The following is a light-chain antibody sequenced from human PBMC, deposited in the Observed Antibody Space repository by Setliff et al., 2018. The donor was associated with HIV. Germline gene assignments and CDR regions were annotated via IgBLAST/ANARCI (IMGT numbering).Light chain of an antibody. J-gene: IGLJ1*01. V-gene: IGLV2-11*01. CDR1: SSDVGRYNY. Sequence: QSVLPQPRSVSGSPGQSVTISCTGTSSDVGRYNYVSWYQHHPGKAPKLIIYDVTKRPSGVPDRFSGSKSGNTASLTISGLQAEDEADYYCCSYAYHSYVFGTGTKVTVL. CDR2: DVT. CDR3: CSYAYHSYV.